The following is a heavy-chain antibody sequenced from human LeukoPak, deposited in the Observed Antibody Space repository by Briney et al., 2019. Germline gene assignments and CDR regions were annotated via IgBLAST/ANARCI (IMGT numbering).Heavy chain of an antibody. CDR2: ISYDGSNK. V-gene: IGHV3-30*18. D-gene: IGHD5-12*01. J-gene: IGHJ4*02. Sequence: GGSLRLSCSASGFTFSSYGMHWVRQAPGQGLEWVAVISYDGSNKYYADSVKGRFTISRDNSKNTLYLQMNSLRAEDTAVYYCAKKEVAYDYWGQGTLVTVSS. CDR1: GFTFSSYG. CDR3: AKKEVAYDY.